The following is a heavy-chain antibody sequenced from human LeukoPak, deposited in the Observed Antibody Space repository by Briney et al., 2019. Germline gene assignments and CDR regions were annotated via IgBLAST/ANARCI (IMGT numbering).Heavy chain of an antibody. Sequence: KPSETLSLTCAVSGGSISSGGYSWSWIRQPPGKGLEWIGYIYHSGSTYYNPSLKSRVTISVDRSKNQFSLKLSSVTAADTAVYYCARGTYYDFWSGPPNPFYYFDYWGQGTLVTVSS. CDR3: ARGTYYDFWSGPPNPFYYFDY. V-gene: IGHV4-30-2*01. CDR1: GGSISSGGYS. CDR2: IYHSGST. D-gene: IGHD3-3*01. J-gene: IGHJ4*02.